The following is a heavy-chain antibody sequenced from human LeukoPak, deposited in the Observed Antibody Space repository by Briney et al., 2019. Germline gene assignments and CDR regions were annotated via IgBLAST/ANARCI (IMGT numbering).Heavy chain of an antibody. J-gene: IGHJ4*02. V-gene: IGHV3-23*01. Sequence: GGSLRLSCAASGFTFSNYAMSWVRQAPGKGLEWVSAISASGGSTYYADSVKGRFTISRDNSKNTLYLQLNSLRAEDTAVYYCAKDLGYCSSTSCPWDYWGQGTLVTVSS. D-gene: IGHD2-2*01. CDR1: GFTFSNYA. CDR3: AKDLGYCSSTSCPWDY. CDR2: ISASGGST.